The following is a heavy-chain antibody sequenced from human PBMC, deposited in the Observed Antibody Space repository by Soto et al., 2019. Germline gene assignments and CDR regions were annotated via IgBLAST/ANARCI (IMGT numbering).Heavy chain of an antibody. V-gene: IGHV3-7*01. D-gene: IGHD3-9*01. CDR2: IKQDGSEK. CDR3: ARVGSYYDILTGSAYYYYMDV. Sequence: PGGSLRLSCAASGFTFSSYWMSWVRQAPGKGLEWVANIKQDGSEKYYVDYVKGRFTISRDNAKNSLYLQMNSLRAEDTAVYYCARVGSYYDILTGSAYYYYMDVWGKGTTVTVSS. CDR1: GFTFSSYW. J-gene: IGHJ6*03.